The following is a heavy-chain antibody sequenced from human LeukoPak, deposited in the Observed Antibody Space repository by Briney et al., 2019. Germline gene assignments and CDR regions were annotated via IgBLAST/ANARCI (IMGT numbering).Heavy chain of an antibody. Sequence: PSETLSPTCAVYGGSFSGYYWSWIRQPPGKGLEWIGEINHSGSTNYNPSLKSRVTISVDTSKNQFSLKLSSVTAADTAVYYCASGRGIEPLDYWGQGTLVTVSS. J-gene: IGHJ4*02. V-gene: IGHV4-34*01. CDR1: GGSFSGYY. CDR2: INHSGST. D-gene: IGHD3-16*01. CDR3: ASGRGIEPLDY.